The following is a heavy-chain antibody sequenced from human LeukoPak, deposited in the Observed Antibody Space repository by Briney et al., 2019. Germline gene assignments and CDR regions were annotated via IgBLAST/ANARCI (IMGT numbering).Heavy chain of an antibody. CDR2: IRYDGSNK. D-gene: IGHD5-24*01. CDR1: GFTFSNFG. J-gene: IGHJ6*03. CDR3: AKDLGWLQRYYMDV. V-gene: IGHV3-30*02. Sequence: PGGSLRLSCAASGFTFSNFGMHWVRQAPGKGLEWVAFIRYDGSNKYYADSVKGRFTISRDNSKNTLYLQMNSLRAEDTAVYYCAKDLGWLQRYYMDVWGKGTTVTISS.